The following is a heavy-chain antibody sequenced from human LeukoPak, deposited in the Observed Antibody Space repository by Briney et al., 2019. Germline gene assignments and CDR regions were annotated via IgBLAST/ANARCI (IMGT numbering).Heavy chain of an antibody. CDR2: INHSGST. D-gene: IGHD3-10*01. Sequence: KASETLSLTCAVYGGSFSGYYWSWIRQPPGKGLEWIGEINHSGSTNYNPSLKSRVTISVDTSKNQFSLKLGSVTAADTAVYYCARGRTKRITMVRGVIYFDYWGQGTLVTVSS. CDR1: GGSFSGYY. CDR3: ARGRTKRITMVRGVIYFDY. V-gene: IGHV4-34*01. J-gene: IGHJ4*02.